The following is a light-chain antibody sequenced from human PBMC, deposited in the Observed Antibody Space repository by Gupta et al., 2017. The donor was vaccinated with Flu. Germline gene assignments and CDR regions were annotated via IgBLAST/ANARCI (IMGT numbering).Light chain of an antibody. CDR3: QQVGSSPRT. CDR1: QSINSDY. J-gene: IGKJ1*01. CDR2: DAS. V-gene: IGKV3-20*01. Sequence: EIVLTQSPGTLSLSPGERASLSCRASQSINSDYLAWYQQKPGQAPRLLIYDASSRATGIPDRFSGSGSGTDFTLTISRLEPEDFAVYYCQQVGSSPRTFGQGTKVEVK.